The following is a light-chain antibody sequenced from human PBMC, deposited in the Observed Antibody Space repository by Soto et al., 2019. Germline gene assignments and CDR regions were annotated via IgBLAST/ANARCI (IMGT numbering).Light chain of an antibody. CDR1: QGIRTE. CDR2: AAS. CDR3: LQDYDYPRT. Sequence: ATQMPQSPSSLSASVGARVTIACRASQGIRTELGWYQQKPGEAPKLLIYAASTLESGVPSRFSGSGSGTDFTLTISSLQPEEFATYDCLQDYDYPRTFSQGTKV. J-gene: IGKJ1*01. V-gene: IGKV1-6*01.